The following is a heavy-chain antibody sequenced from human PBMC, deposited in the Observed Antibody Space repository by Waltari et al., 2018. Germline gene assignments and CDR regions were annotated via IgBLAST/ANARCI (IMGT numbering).Heavy chain of an antibody. J-gene: IGHJ4*02. CDR3: AKAPRQLWFGELSY. CDR1: GFTFDDYA. Sequence: EVQLVESGGGLVQPGRSLRLSCAAYGFTFDDYAMPWVRRAPGKGLGWVLGISWNSGSIGYADSVKGRFTISRDNAKNSLYLQMNSLRAEDTALYYCAKAPRQLWFGELSYWGQGTLVTVSS. V-gene: IGHV3-9*01. CDR2: ISWNSGSI. D-gene: IGHD3-10*01.